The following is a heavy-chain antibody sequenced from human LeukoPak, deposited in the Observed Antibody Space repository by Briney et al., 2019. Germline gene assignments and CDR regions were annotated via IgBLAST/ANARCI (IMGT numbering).Heavy chain of an antibody. CDR2: ISGSGGST. Sequence: GGSLRLSCAASGFTFSSYTMSWVRQAPGKGLEWVSAISGSGGSTYYADSVQGRFTISRDNSKNTLYLQMISLRAEDTAVYYCARERQAGWFDPWGQGTLVTVSS. V-gene: IGHV3-23*01. CDR1: GFTFSSYT. CDR3: ARERQAGWFDP. J-gene: IGHJ5*02.